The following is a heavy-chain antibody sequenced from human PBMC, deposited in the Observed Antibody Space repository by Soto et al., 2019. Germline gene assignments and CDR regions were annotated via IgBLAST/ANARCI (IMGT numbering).Heavy chain of an antibody. CDR2: ISNDGSNK. V-gene: IGHV3-30*18. CDR3: TKAPWYGSEPTGYFCGY. Sequence: QVQLVESGGGVVQPGRSLRLSCAASGFTFSSNVMHWVRQAPGEGLEWVAVISNDGSNKYLADSVRGRFTISRDNSNNTLYPQLNRLRPEETAVYYCTKAPWYGSEPTGYFCGYWGQGALVTFSS. D-gene: IGHD3-10*01. CDR1: GFTFSSNV. J-gene: IGHJ4*02.